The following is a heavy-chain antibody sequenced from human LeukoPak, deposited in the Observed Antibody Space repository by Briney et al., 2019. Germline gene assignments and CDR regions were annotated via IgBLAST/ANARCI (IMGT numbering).Heavy chain of an antibody. J-gene: IGHJ4*02. Sequence: SVKVSCKASGGTFSSYAISWVRQAPGQGLEWMGGIIPIFGTANYAQKFQGRVTITADESTSTAYMELSSLIFEDTAVYYCARRGAGDPRNHFDYWGQGTLVTVSS. CDR2: IIPIFGTA. CDR1: GGTFSSYA. D-gene: IGHD7-27*01. CDR3: ARRGAGDPRNHFDY. V-gene: IGHV1-69*01.